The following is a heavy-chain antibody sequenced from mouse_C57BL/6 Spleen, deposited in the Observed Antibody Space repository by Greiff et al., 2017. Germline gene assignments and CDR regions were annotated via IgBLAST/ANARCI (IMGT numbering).Heavy chain of an antibody. J-gene: IGHJ2*01. CDR3: ARGGGSSYGFDY. CDR2: IYPGDGDT. V-gene: IGHV1-82*01. Sequence: VQLQQSGPELVKPGASVTISCKASGYAFSSSWMNWVKQRPGKGLEWIGRIYPGDGDTNYNGKFKGKATLTADKSSSTAYMQLSSLTSEDSAVYFCARGGGSSYGFDYWGQGTTLTVSS. D-gene: IGHD1-1*01. CDR1: GYAFSSSW.